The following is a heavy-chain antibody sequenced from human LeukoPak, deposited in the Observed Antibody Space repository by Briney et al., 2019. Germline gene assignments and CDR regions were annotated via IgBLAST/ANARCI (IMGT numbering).Heavy chain of an antibody. CDR1: GYTLTGSY. V-gene: IGHV1-2*02. Sequence: ASGKLCCNASGYTLTGSYMHCVRQAPGQGLELIRWINPNSGGTNYAQKFHGRFTMTRDTSISTAYTELSTLRSDDTDVYYSASSSSWYSFEYWGQGNLVNVSS. J-gene: IGHJ4*02. D-gene: IGHD6-13*01. CDR3: ASSSSWYSFEY. CDR2: INPNSGGT.